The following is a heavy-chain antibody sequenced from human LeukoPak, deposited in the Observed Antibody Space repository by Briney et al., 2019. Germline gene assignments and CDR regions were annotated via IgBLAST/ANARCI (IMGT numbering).Heavy chain of an antibody. Sequence: SETLSLTCAVYGESFSDYYWSWIRQPPGKGLEWIGEINHRGSTIYNPSLKSRVTISVDTSQNHFSLKLTSVTAADTAVYYCARETAAAGRGGFDYWGQGTLATVSS. CDR2: INHRGST. V-gene: IGHV4-34*01. CDR1: GESFSDYY. J-gene: IGHJ4*02. D-gene: IGHD6-13*01. CDR3: ARETAAAGRGGFDY.